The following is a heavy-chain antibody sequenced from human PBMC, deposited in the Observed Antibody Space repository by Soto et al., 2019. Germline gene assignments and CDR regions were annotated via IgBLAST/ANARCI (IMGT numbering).Heavy chain of an antibody. Sequence: QVQLQESGPGLVKPSETLSLTCTVSGGSISSYYWSWIRQPAGKGLEWIGRIYTSGSTNYNPSLKSRVAMSVDTSKNQCSLKLCSVTAADTAVYYCASQYCSGGSCSSPFDYWGQGTLVTVSS. D-gene: IGHD2-15*01. CDR2: IYTSGST. J-gene: IGHJ4*02. CDR3: ASQYCSGGSCSSPFDY. V-gene: IGHV4-4*07. CDR1: GGSISSYY.